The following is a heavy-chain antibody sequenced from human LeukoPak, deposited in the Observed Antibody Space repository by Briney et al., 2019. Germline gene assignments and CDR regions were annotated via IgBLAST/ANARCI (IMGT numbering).Heavy chain of an antibody. V-gene: IGHV4-39*01. CDR3: ARRGSSPNYYYYYMDV. CDR2: IYYSEST. CDR1: GGSLSSSRYY. Sequence: PSGAVPLTCICLGGSLSSSRYYWGGTRQPPGKGRVWLGSIYYSESTYYNPSLKSRGTISVDTTKNQFSLKLSSVTAADTAVYYCARRGSSPNYYYYYMDVWGKGTTVTVSS. D-gene: IGHD6-6*01. J-gene: IGHJ6*03.